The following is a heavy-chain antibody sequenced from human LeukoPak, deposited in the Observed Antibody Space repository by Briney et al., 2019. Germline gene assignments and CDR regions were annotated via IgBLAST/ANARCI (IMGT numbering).Heavy chain of an antibody. V-gene: IGHV1-46*01. CDR3: ARGQATVADAFDI. J-gene: IGHJ3*02. Sequence: ASVTVSCKASGYTFTSYYMHWVRQAPGQGLEWMRIINPSGGSTSYAQKFQGRVTMTRVTSTSTVCMELSSLRSEDTAVYYCARGQATVADAFDIWGQGTMVTVSS. D-gene: IGHD4-23*01. CDR1: GYTFTSYY. CDR2: INPSGGST.